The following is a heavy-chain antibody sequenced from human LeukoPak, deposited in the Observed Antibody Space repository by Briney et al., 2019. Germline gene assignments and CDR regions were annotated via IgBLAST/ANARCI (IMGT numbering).Heavy chain of an antibody. CDR1: GFTFSSYA. CDR2: INGGGGAT. J-gene: IGHJ4*02. V-gene: IGHV3-23*01. CDR3: AKDLDIVATITGN. D-gene: IGHD5-12*01. Sequence: GGSLRLSCTASGFTFSSYAMNWVRQAPGKGLEWVSAINGGGGATYYADSVKGRFTISRDNSKNTLYLQMNSLRAEDTAVYYCAKDLDIVATITGNWGQGTLVTVSS.